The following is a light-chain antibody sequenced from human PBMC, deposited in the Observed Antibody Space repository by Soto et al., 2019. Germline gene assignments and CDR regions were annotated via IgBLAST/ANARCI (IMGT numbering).Light chain of an antibody. V-gene: IGKV1-9*01. CDR3: LHLNSYSPDT. J-gene: IGKJ3*01. Sequence: DIQLTQSPSCLSASVGDRVTITCRASQGISSYLAWYQQKPGKAPKLLIFAASTLQNGVPSRFSGSGSGTEFTLTISSLQPEDCATYYCLHLNSYSPDTFGPGTKVDI. CDR2: AAS. CDR1: QGISSY.